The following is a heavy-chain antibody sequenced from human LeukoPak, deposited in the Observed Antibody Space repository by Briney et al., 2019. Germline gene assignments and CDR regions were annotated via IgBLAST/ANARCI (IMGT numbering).Heavy chain of an antibody. CDR1: GGSISSSSYY. CDR3: ASGKYYDFWSGYYFDY. D-gene: IGHD3-3*01. V-gene: IGHV4-39*01. J-gene: IGHJ4*02. Sequence: SETLSLTCTDSGGSISSSSYYRGWIRQPPGKGLEWIGSIYYSGSTYYNPSLKSRVTISVDTSKNQFSLKLSSVTAADTAVYYCASGKYYDFWSGYYFDYWGQGTLVTVSS. CDR2: IYYSGST.